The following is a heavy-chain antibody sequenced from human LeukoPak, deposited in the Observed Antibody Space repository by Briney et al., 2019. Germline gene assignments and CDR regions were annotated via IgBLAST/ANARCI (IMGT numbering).Heavy chain of an antibody. CDR1: GFTFTSYS. V-gene: IGHV3-21*01. J-gene: IGHJ5*02. D-gene: IGHD6-19*01. Sequence: GGSLRLSCAASGFTFTSYSMNWVRQAPGKGLEWVSSISSLSTYIYYADSVKDRFTISRDNSKNTVYLQMNSLRAEDTAVYYCARGTGKYSSASSWGQGTLVTVSS. CDR2: ISSLSTYI. CDR3: ARGTGKYSSASS.